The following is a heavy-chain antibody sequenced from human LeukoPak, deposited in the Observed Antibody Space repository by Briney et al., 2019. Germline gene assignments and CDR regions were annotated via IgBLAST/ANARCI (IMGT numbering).Heavy chain of an antibody. D-gene: IGHD5-24*01. CDR3: ARALVDGYKELGY. V-gene: IGHV1-18*01. Sequence: ASVKVSCKASGYTFTTYGITWVRQAPGQGLEWMGWISAYNGNTNHAQKLQGRVTMTTDTSTSTAYMELRSLRSDDTAVYYCARALVDGYKELGYWGQGTLVTVSS. CDR1: GYTFTTYG. J-gene: IGHJ4*02. CDR2: ISAYNGNT.